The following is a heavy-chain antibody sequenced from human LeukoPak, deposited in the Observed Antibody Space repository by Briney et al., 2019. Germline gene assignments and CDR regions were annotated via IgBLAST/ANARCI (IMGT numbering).Heavy chain of an antibody. D-gene: IGHD2-21*01. CDR2: INHSGST. V-gene: IGHV4-34*01. J-gene: IGHJ4*02. CDR3: ARPVSAYCGGDCSDY. Sequence: PSETLSLTCAVYGGSFSGYYWSWIRQPPGKGLEWIGEINHSGSTNYNPSLKSRVTISVDTSKNQFSLKLSSVTAADTAVYYCARPVSAYCGGDCSDYWGQGTLVTVS. CDR1: GGSFSGYY.